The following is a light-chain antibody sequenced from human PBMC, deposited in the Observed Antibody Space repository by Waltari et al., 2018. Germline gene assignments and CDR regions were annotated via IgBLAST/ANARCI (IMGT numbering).Light chain of an antibody. CDR2: DVN. CDR3: SSYTSSRTRV. Sequence: QSALTQPASVSGSPGPSITISCTGTSSDVGGYNYVPWYQQHPGKAPKLMIYDVNNRPSGVSNRFSGSKSDNTASLTISGLQAEDEADYYCSSYTSSRTRVFGGGTKLTVL. CDR1: SSDVGGYNY. J-gene: IGLJ3*02. V-gene: IGLV2-14*01.